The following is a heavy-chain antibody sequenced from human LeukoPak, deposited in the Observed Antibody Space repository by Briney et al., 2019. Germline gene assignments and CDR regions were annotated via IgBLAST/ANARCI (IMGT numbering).Heavy chain of an antibody. CDR2: FYSGGST. J-gene: IGHJ4*02. V-gene: IGHV3-53*01. D-gene: IGHD7-27*01. CDR3: ARDWGDWGFDF. Sequence: GGSLRLSCAASGFTVSSNYMSWVRQAPGKGLEWVSVFYSGGSTYYADSVKGRFTISRDNSQNTLYLQMNSLRAEDTAVYYCARDWGDWGFDFWGQGTLVTVSS. CDR1: GFTVSSNY.